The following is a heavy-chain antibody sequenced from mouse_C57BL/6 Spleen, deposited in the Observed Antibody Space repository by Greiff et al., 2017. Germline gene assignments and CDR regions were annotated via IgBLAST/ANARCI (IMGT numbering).Heavy chain of an antibody. D-gene: IGHD1-1*01. CDR3: ARTYGSSYAWFAY. J-gene: IGHJ3*01. Sequence: QVQLQQPGAELVKPGASVKLSCKASGYTFTSYWMHWVKQRPGRGLEWIGRIDPNSGGTKNNEKSTSKATLTVDKPSSTAYILLSSLTSEDSAVYYCARTYGSSYAWFAYWGQGTLVTVSA. CDR1: GYTFTSYW. V-gene: IGHV1-72*01. CDR2: IDPNSGGT.